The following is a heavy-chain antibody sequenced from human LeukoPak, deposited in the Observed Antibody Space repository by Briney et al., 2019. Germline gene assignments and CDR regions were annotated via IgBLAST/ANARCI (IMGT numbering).Heavy chain of an antibody. CDR3: ARPQQLALGWFDP. Sequence: TLSLTCAISGDSASSNSAAWNWIRQSPSRGLEWLGRTYYRSKWYNDYAVSVKSRITINPDTSKNQFSLQLSSVTAADTAVYYCARPQQLALGWFDPWGQGTLVTVSS. J-gene: IGHJ5*02. CDR2: TYYRSKWYN. V-gene: IGHV6-1*01. CDR1: GDSASSNSAA. D-gene: IGHD6-13*01.